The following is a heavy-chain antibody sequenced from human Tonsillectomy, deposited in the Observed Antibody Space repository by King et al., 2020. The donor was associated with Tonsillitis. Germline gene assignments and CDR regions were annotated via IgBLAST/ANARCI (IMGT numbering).Heavy chain of an antibody. V-gene: IGHV3-30*18. CDR2: ISYGGSEK. CDR1: GFTFSSYG. Sequence: VQLVESGGGVVQPGRSLRLSCAASGFTFSSYGMHWVRQAPGKGLEWVAVISYGGSEKYYEDSVKGRFTISRDNSKNTLYLQMNSLRAEDTAVYYCAKDLYYYDSSGYLDYWGQGTLVTVSS. D-gene: IGHD3-22*01. J-gene: IGHJ4*02. CDR3: AKDLYYYDSSGYLDY.